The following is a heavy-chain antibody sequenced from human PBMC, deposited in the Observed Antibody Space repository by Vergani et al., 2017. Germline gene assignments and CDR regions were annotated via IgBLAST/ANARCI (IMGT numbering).Heavy chain of an antibody. D-gene: IGHD2-2*01. V-gene: IGHV1-46*01. J-gene: IGHJ5*02. CDR3: ARDSRYCSSTSCYVWRDWFDP. CDR2: INPSGGST. Sequence: QVQLVQSGAEVKKPGASVKVSCKVSGYTLTELSMHWVRQATGQGLEWMGIINPSGGSTSYAQKFQGRVTMTRDTSTSTVYMELSSLRSEDTAVYYCARDSRYCSSTSCYVWRDWFDPWGQGTLVTVSS. CDR1: GYTLTELS.